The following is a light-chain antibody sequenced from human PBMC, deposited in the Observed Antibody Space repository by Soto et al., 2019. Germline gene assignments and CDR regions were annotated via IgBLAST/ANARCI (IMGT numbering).Light chain of an antibody. CDR2: NTN. J-gene: IGLJ3*02. V-gene: IGLV8-61*01. CDR1: SGSVATNSY. Sequence: QTVVTQEPSLSVSPGGTVTLTCALSSGSVATNSYPNWYQQTPGQAPRTLIYNTNTRSSGVPDRCSGSILGNKAALTITGAQADDESDYYCVLYMGSGIWVFGGGTKLTVL. CDR3: VLYMGSGIWV.